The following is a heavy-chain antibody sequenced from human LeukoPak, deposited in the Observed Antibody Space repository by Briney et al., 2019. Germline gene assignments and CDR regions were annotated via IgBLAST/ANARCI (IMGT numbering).Heavy chain of an antibody. V-gene: IGHV4-30-4*01. D-gene: IGHD1-26*01. Sequence: SETLSLTCTVSGGSISSGDYYWSWIRQPPGKGLEWIGYIYYSGSTYYNPSLKSRVTISVDTSKNQFSLKLSSVTAADTAVYYCARDRKWGEDFDYWGQGTLVTVSS. CDR1: GGSISSGDYY. CDR3: ARDRKWGEDFDY. CDR2: IYYSGST. J-gene: IGHJ4*02.